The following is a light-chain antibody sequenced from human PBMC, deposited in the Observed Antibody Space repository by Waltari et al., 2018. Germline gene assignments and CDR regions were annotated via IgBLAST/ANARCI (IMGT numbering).Light chain of an antibody. CDR1: SRDIGRHDI. J-gene: IGLJ3*02. CDR3: CSYAGNYIWV. Sequence: QPALTQLAPVSGPPGQSVPIPCTVASRDIGRHDIVSWYQQHPGHAPKLIICDVSKRPSGVSDRFSGSKSGDTASLTISGLQFEDEADYYCCSYAGNYIWVFGGGTRLTVL. V-gene: IGLV2-23*02. CDR2: DVS.